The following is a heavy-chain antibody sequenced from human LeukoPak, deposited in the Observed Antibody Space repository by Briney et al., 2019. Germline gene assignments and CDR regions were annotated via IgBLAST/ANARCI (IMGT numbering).Heavy chain of an antibody. CDR1: GYTLTELS. Sequence: GASVKVSCKVSGYTLTELSMHWVRQAPGKGLEWMGGFDPEDGETIYAQKFQGRVTMTEDTSTDTAYMELSSLRSEDTAVYYCATAQCKGGTSCSTYNWFDPWGQGTLVTVSS. V-gene: IGHV1-24*01. CDR2: FDPEDGET. D-gene: IGHD2-2*01. J-gene: IGHJ5*02. CDR3: ATAQCKGGTSCSTYNWFDP.